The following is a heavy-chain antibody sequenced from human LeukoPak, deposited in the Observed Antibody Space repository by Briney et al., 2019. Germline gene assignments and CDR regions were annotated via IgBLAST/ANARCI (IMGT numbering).Heavy chain of an antibody. D-gene: IGHD2-2*01. J-gene: IGHJ4*02. Sequence: PGESLKISCKGSGYIFTSYWIGWVRQMPGKGLELMGIIYPGDSDTRYSPSFQGQVTISADKSITNAYLQWNSLKASDTAMYYCARRYCSSSRCYFQFDYWGQGTLVTVSS. CDR1: GYIFTSYW. V-gene: IGHV5-51*01. CDR3: ARRYCSSSRCYFQFDY. CDR2: IYPGDSDT.